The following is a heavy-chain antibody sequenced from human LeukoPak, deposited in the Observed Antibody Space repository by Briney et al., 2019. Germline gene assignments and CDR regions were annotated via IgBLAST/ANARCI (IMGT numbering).Heavy chain of an antibody. D-gene: IGHD5-24*01. V-gene: IGHV3-74*01. J-gene: IGHJ4*02. Sequence: PGGSLRLSCAASGFTFSNYWMHWVRQGPGKGLEWVSRISRDGRGTDYADSVKGRFTISRDNAKNTLYLQMNSLRVEDMAAYYCARDGDGYNFDYWGQGTLVTVSS. CDR3: ARDGDGYNFDY. CDR1: GFTFSNYW. CDR2: ISRDGRGT.